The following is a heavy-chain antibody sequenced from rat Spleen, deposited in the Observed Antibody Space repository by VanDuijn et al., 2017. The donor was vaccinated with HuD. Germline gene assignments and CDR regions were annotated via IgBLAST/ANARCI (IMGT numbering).Heavy chain of an antibody. CDR1: GFTFSDFY. J-gene: IGHJ2*01. CDR3: ARSVFDY. V-gene: IGHV5-29*01. Sequence: EVQLVESDGGLVQPGRSLKLSCAASGFTFSDFYMAWVRQAPTKGLEWVATISSDGSRTYYRDSVKGRFTISRDNGRSTLNLQMDSLRSEDTAIYYCARSVFDYWGQGVMVTVSS. CDR2: ISSDGSRT.